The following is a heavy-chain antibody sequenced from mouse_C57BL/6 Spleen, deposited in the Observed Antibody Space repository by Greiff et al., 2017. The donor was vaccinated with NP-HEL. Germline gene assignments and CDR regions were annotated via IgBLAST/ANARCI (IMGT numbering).Heavy chain of an antibody. D-gene: IGHD2-2*01. J-gene: IGHJ4*01. CDR1: GYAFSSYW. V-gene: IGHV1-80*01. CDR3: AREEVTTNAMDY. CDR2: IYPGDGDT. Sequence: VQLVESGAELVKPGASVKISCKASGYAFSSYWMNWVKQRPGKGLEWIGQIYPGDGDTNYNGKFKGKATLTADKSSSTAYMQLSSLTSEDSAVYFCAREEVTTNAMDYWGQGTSVTVSS.